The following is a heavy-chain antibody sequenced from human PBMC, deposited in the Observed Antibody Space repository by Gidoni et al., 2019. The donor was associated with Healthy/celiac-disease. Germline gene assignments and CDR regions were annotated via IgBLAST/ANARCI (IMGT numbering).Heavy chain of an antibody. CDR3: ARGRRTVTIPPCSDS. CDR2: INHSGTT. V-gene: IGHV4-34*01. J-gene: IGHJ4*02. CDR1: GGSFSDYN. D-gene: IGHD4-4*01. Sequence: QVQLQQWGAGLLKPSETLSLTCAVYGGSFSDYNWTWIRQPPGKGLEWIGEINHSGTTNYKPSLKSRVTISLDTSKNQFSLKLSSVTAADTAVYYCARGRRTVTIPPCSDSWGQGTLVTVLL.